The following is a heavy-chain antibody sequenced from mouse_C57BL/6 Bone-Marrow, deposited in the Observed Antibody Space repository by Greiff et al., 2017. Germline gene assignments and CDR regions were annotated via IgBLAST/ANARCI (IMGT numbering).Heavy chain of an antibody. D-gene: IGHD1-1*01. V-gene: IGHV1-64*01. CDR2: IHPNSGST. J-gene: IGHJ4*01. CDR3: ARSVYYDGSSYVREDYAMDY. CDR1: GYTFTSYW. Sequence: VQLQQPGAELVKPGASVKLSCKASGYTFTSYWMHWVKQRPGQGLEWIGMIHPNSGSTNYNEKFKSKATLTVDKSSSTAYMQLSSLTSEDSAVXYCARSVYYDGSSYVREDYAMDYWGQGTSVTVSS.